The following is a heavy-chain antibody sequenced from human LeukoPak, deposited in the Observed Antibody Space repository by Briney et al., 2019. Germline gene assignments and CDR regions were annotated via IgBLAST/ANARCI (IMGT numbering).Heavy chain of an antibody. Sequence: PSETLSLTCTVSGGSISSYYWSWIRQPPGKGLECIGYIYYSGSTNYNPSLKSRVTISVDTSKSQFSLKLSSVTAADTAVYYCARDTVRGDGYNYDSWGQGTLVTVSS. J-gene: IGHJ5*01. CDR3: ARDTVRGDGYNYDS. V-gene: IGHV4-59*01. CDR2: IYYSGST. D-gene: IGHD5-24*01. CDR1: GGSISSYY.